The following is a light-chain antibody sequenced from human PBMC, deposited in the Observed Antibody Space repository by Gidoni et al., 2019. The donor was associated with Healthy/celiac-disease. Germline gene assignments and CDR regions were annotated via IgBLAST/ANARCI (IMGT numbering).Light chain of an antibody. V-gene: IGKV3-11*01. J-gene: IGKJ1*01. CDR3: QQRSNWPPT. CDR1: QSVSSY. CDR2: DAS. Sequence: EIVLTQSPATLSLSPGDRATLACRASQSVSSYLAWYQQKPGQAPRLLIYDASNGATGIPARFSGSGSGTDFTLTISSLEPEDVAVYYWQQRSNWPPTFGQGTKVEIK.